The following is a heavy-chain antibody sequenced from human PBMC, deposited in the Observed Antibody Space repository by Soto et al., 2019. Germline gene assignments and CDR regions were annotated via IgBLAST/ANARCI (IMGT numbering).Heavy chain of an antibody. D-gene: IGHD3-10*01. V-gene: IGHV3-30*18. Sequence: GGSLRLSCAASGFTFSSYGMHWVRQAPGKGLEWVAVISYDGSNKYYADSVKGRFTISRDNSKSTLYLQMNSLRAEDTAVYYCAKDLRRYYYGSGSYIDYGMDVWGQGTTVTVSS. CDR1: GFTFSSYG. J-gene: IGHJ6*02. CDR2: ISYDGSNK. CDR3: AKDLRRYYYGSGSYIDYGMDV.